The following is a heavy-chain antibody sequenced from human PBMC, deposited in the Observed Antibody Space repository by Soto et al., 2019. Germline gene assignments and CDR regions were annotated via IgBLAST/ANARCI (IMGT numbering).Heavy chain of an antibody. V-gene: IGHV4-34*02. CDR2: INDNGDT. Sequence: QVQLQQWGAGLLRPSETLSLTCAVSGGSFSGYYWNWIRQSPGKGLEWIGEINDNGDTNYSPSLKSRVTISADTSKSQFSLNLTSLSAADTAVYFCARAGSIVTTSEGPQRRASLKIWGQGTLVAVSS. CDR1: GGSFSGYY. D-gene: IGHD3-16*01. CDR3: ARAGSIVTTSEGPQRRASLKI. J-gene: IGHJ4*02.